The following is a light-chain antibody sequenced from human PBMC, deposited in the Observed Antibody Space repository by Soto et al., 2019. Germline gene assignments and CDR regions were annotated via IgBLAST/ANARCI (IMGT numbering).Light chain of an antibody. CDR3: QHYGGSFI. CDR2: GAS. J-gene: IGKJ3*01. V-gene: IGKV2-28*01. CDR1: QSLLHSNGYNY. Sequence: DIVMTQSPLSLPVTPGEPASISFRSSQSLLHSNGYNYLDWYQQRPGQPPRILIFGASGRATGIPDRFSGSGSGTDFTLSISGLEPEDFAVYYCQHYGGSFIFGPGTKVDI.